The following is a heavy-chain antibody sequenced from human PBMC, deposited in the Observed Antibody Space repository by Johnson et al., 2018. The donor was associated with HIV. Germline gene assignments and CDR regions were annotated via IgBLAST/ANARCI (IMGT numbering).Heavy chain of an antibody. V-gene: IGHV3-30*02. D-gene: IGHD1-26*01. CDR1: GFTFSSYG. CDR3: AKGASGSQRRGAFHI. CDR2: IRYDGSNK. J-gene: IGHJ3*02. Sequence: QVQLVESGGGVVQTGGSLRLSCAASGFTFSSYGMHWVRQAPGKGLEWVAFIRYDGSNKYYADSVKGRFTISRDNSENTLYLQMNTLRAEDTAVYYCAKGASGSQRRGAFHIWGQGTMVTVSS.